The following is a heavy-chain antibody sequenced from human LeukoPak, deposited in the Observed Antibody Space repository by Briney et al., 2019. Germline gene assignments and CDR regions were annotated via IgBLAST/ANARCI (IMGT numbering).Heavy chain of an antibody. Sequence: SETLSLTCTVSGGSISSYYWSWIRQPPGKGLEWIGYIYYSGSTNYNPSLKSRVTISVDTSKNQFSLKLSSVTAADTAVYYCVAYYDTAFDIWGQGTMVTVSS. CDR1: GGSISSYY. D-gene: IGHD3-22*01. V-gene: IGHV4-59*01. CDR2: IYYSGST. J-gene: IGHJ3*02. CDR3: VAYYDTAFDI.